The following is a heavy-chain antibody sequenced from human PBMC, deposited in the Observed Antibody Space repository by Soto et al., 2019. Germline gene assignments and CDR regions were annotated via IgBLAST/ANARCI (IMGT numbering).Heavy chain of an antibody. V-gene: IGHV1-46*01. Sequence: GASGKVSCKASPYSFTAYYMHWVRQAPGQGLEWMGMINPPGDGTAYAQKFQGRVTFTRDTSTRTVYLELSSLGSEDTAMYFCAATRGYSPPFDSWGQGTQVTVSS. D-gene: IGHD3-22*01. CDR3: AATRGYSPPFDS. CDR1: PYSFTAYY. J-gene: IGHJ4*02. CDR2: INPPGDGT.